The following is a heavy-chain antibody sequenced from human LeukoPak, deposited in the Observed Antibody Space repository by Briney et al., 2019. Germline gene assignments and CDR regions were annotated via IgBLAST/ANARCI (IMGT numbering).Heavy chain of an antibody. D-gene: IGHD3-22*01. J-gene: IGHJ4*02. CDR2: FDPEDGET. CDR3: ATGLGDYDSSGYFDY. V-gene: IGHV1-24*01. CDR1: GYTLTELS. Sequence: ASVKVSCKVSGYTLTELSMHWVRQAPGKGLEWMGGFDPEDGETIYAQKSQGRVTMTEDTSTDTAYMELSSLRSEDTAVYYCATGLGDYDSSGYFDYWGQGTLVTVSS.